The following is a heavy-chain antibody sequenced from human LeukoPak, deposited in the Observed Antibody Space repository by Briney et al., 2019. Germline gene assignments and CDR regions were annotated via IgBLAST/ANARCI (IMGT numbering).Heavy chain of an antibody. CDR2: ISSDGSST. D-gene: IGHD5-12*01. CDR1: GFSFSNYW. Sequence: PGGSLRLSCRASGFSFSNYWMQWVRQVPGKGLVWVSRISSDGSSTKYADSVKGRFTMSRDNAKNTVYLQMNSLRVEDTAIYYCARGSYEGDSWGQGTLVTVSS. V-gene: IGHV3-74*01. CDR3: ARGSYEGDS. J-gene: IGHJ5*01.